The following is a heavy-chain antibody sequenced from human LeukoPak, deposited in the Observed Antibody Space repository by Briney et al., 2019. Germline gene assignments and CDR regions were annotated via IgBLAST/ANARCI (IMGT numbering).Heavy chain of an antibody. CDR1: GFTFSSYW. V-gene: IGHV3-7*01. Sequence: PGGSLRLSCAASGFTFSSYWMSWVRQAPGKGLEWVANMKQDGSEKYYVDSVKGRFTISRDNAKNSLYLQMNSLRAEDTAVYYCASGWYLRYFQHWGQGTLVTVSS. CDR3: ASGWYLRYFQH. D-gene: IGHD6-19*01. J-gene: IGHJ1*01. CDR2: MKQDGSEK.